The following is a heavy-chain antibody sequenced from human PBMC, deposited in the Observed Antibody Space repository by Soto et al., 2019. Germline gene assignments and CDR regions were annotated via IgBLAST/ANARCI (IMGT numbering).Heavy chain of an antibody. D-gene: IGHD6-13*01. Sequence: GASVKVSCKASGVPFSSYALSWVRQAPGQGLEWMGGIIPIFGTANYAQKFQGRVTITADGSATTAFMELSSLRSEDTAVYYCARDSSNSWPNFDYWGQGTLVTVSS. CDR1: GVPFSSYA. V-gene: IGHV1-69*13. J-gene: IGHJ4*02. CDR2: IIPIFGTA. CDR3: ARDSSNSWPNFDY.